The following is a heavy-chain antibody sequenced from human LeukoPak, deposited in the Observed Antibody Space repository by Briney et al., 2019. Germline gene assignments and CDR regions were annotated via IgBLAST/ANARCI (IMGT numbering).Heavy chain of an antibody. Sequence: GGSLRLSCAASGFTFSTYSMNWVRQAPGKGLEWISYISSSSTIYYADSVKGRFTISGDNAKNSLYLQMNSLRAEDTAVYYCARGSTYYDSSGQVPFDYWGQGTLVTVSS. J-gene: IGHJ4*02. CDR1: GFTFSTYS. D-gene: IGHD3-22*01. CDR3: ARGSTYYDSSGQVPFDY. CDR2: ISSSSTI. V-gene: IGHV3-48*01.